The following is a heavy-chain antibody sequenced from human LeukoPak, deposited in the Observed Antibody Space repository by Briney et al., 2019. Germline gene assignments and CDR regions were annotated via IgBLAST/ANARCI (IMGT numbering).Heavy chain of an antibody. CDR3: ARGAVLLWFGELLIWFDP. CDR2: MNPNSGNT. CDR1: GYTFTTYD. J-gene: IGHJ5*02. Sequence: ASVKVSCKASGYTFTTYDINWVRQATGQGLEWMGWMNPNSGNTGYAQKFQGRVTMTRNTSISTAYMELSSLRSEDTAVYYCARGAVLLWFGELLIWFDPWGQGTLVTVSS. V-gene: IGHV1-8*01. D-gene: IGHD3-10*01.